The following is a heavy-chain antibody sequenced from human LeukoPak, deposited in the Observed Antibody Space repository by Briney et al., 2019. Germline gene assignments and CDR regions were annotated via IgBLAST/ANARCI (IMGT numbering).Heavy chain of an antibody. Sequence: GGPLRLSCVGSGFSFSTYDMGWVRQTPGKGLEWVSAISTTGGYTEDADSVKGRFTISRDNSQSTLFLQMHSLRAEDTAVYYCAKKPATIKFPFDIWGQGTLVTVSP. J-gene: IGHJ4*02. CDR2: ISTTGGYT. V-gene: IGHV3-23*01. CDR3: AKKPATIKFPFDI. CDR1: GFSFSTYD. D-gene: IGHD5-24*01.